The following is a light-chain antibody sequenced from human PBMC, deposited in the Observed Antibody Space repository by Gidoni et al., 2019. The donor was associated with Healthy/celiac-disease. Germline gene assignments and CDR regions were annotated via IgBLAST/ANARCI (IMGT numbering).Light chain of an antibody. CDR3: QQYNIFPWS. CDR2: RAS. J-gene: IGKJ1*01. CDR1: QTVNTW. V-gene: IGKV1-5*03. Sequence: DIQMTQSPSTLSASVGDRVTITCRANQTVNTWLAWYQQKPGKAPNLLIYRASSLKSVVPSRFSGSGSETEFTLTISSLQPDDLATYYCQQYNIFPWSFGQGTRFEIK.